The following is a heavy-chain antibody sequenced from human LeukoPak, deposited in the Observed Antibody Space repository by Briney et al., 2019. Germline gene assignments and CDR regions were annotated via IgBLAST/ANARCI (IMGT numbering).Heavy chain of an antibody. CDR3: ARDSPTTANLYYYYGMDV. V-gene: IGHV4-59*01. CDR2: IYYSGST. CDR1: GGSISSYY. J-gene: IGHJ6*02. D-gene: IGHD4-17*01. Sequence: SETLSLTCTVSGGSISSYYWSWIRQPPGKGLEWIGYIYYSGSTNYNPSLKSRVTISVDTSKNQFSLKLSSVTAADTAVYYCARDSPTTANLYYYYGMDVWGQGTTVTVSS.